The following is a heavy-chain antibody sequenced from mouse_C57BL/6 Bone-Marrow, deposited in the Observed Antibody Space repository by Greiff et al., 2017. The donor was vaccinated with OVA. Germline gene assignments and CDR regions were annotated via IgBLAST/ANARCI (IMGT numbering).Heavy chain of an antibody. D-gene: IGHD1-2*01. V-gene: IGHV5-4*01. Sequence: EVHLVESGGGLVKPGGSLKLSCAASGFTFSSYAMSWVRQTPEKRLEWVATISDGGSYTYYPDNVKGRFTISRDNAKNNLYLQMSHLKSEDTAMYYCAPLRRGPTWFAYWGQGTLVTVSA. CDR3: APLRRGPTWFAY. CDR2: ISDGGSYT. CDR1: GFTFSSYA. J-gene: IGHJ3*01.